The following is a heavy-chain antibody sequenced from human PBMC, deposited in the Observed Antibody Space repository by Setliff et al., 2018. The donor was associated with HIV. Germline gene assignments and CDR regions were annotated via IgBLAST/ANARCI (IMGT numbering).Heavy chain of an antibody. J-gene: IGHJ4*02. V-gene: IGHV2-5*02. CDR3: THVNNFRSVYFAS. Sequence: GSGPTLVNPTQTLTLTCDFSGFSLATDGVAVGWIRQPPGKGPEWLALIYWDGDKRYNPSLKDRLTITKATSNNHVVLMMSNMDPADTTTYYRTHVNNFRSVYFASWGQGTLVTVSS. CDR1: GFSLATDGVA. D-gene: IGHD1-1*01. CDR2: IYWDGDK.